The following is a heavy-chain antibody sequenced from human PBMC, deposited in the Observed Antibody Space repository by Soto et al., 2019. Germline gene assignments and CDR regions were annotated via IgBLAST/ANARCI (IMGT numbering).Heavy chain of an antibody. D-gene: IGHD6-19*01. CDR1: GFTFSSYA. CDR3: ARDGAPXGSSGXAXXXXXXXX. Sequence: GGSMRLSCAASGFTFSSYAMHWVRQAPGKGLEWVAVISYDGSNKYYADSVKGRFTISRDNSKKSLYLQMYSLRAEDTAVYYCARDGAPXGSSGXAXXXXXXXXWXXGTMVTV. V-gene: IGHV3-30-3*01. J-gene: IGHJ3*01. CDR2: ISYDGSNK.